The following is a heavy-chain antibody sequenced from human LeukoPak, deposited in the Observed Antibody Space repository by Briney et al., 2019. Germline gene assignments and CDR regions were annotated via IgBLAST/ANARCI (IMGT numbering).Heavy chain of an antibody. D-gene: IGHD5-24*01. CDR2: IYYSGST. V-gene: IGHV4-59*01. Sequence: SETLSLTCTVSGGSISSYYWCWIRQPPGKGLEWIGYIYYSGSTNYNPSLKSRVTISVDTSKNQFSLKLSSVTAADTAVYYCARENVEMATIPRAFDIWGQGTMVTVSS. J-gene: IGHJ3*02. CDR1: GGSISSYY. CDR3: ARENVEMATIPRAFDI.